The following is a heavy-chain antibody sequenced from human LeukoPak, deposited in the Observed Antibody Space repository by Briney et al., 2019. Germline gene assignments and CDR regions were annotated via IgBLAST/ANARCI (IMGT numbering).Heavy chain of an antibody. Sequence: PSQTLSLTCSVSGVSISETTYYWGWIRQPPGKGLEWIGSIFYSGSTYYNPSLKSRVTISVDTSHNQFSLQLSSVTAADTAVYFCARHVTSFHIWGQGTMVTVSS. V-gene: IGHV4-39*01. CDR3: ARHVTSFHI. D-gene: IGHD2-21*02. J-gene: IGHJ3*02. CDR1: GVSISETTYY. CDR2: IFYSGST.